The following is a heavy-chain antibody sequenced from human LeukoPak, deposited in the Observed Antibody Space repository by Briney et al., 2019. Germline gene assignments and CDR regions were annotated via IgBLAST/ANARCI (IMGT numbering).Heavy chain of an antibody. D-gene: IGHD3-16*01. V-gene: IGHV3-7*01. CDR1: GFTFSNYW. CDR3: ARDHVGGKYYYMDV. Sequence: PGGSLRLSCVASGFTFSNYWLTWVRQAPGKELECVANIKQDGSEKSYVDSVKGRFTISRDNAKNSVYLQMNSLRVEDTAVYYCARDHVGGKYYYMDVWGKGTTVTVSS. J-gene: IGHJ6*03. CDR2: IKQDGSEK.